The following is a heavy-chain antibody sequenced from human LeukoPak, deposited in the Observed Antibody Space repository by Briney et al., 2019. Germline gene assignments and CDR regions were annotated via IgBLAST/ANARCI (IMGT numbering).Heavy chain of an antibody. Sequence: PGVSLRLSCAASGFTVSSNYMTWVRQAPGKGLEWVSVIYLGGSTYYADSVKGRFTISRDNSKNTLYLQMNSLRAEDTAVYYCARLAPNYYGSGSSYRDFDYWGQGTLVTV. CDR1: GFTVSSNY. J-gene: IGHJ4*02. V-gene: IGHV3-53*01. CDR3: ARLAPNYYGSGSSYRDFDY. CDR2: IYLGGST. D-gene: IGHD3-10*01.